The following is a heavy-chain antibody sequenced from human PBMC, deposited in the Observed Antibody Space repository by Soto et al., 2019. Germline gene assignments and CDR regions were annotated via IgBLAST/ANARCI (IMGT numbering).Heavy chain of an antibody. D-gene: IGHD2-8*02. Sequence: GGSLRLSCAVSGFTVSTYGLHWVRQAPGKGLEWVAVISRDGGTKFYADSVKGRFTISRDNSRNTLFLEMNSLRGDDMAVYYCTGEVASGYWGQGTLVTVSS. V-gene: IGHV3-30*03. J-gene: IGHJ4*02. CDR1: GFTVSTYG. CDR3: TGEVASGY. CDR2: ISRDGGTK.